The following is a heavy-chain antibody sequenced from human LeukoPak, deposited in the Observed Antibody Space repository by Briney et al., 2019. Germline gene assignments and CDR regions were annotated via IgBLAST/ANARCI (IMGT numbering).Heavy chain of an antibody. CDR1: GFTFRNYG. CDR3: ATVRGSDGNFYIDY. V-gene: IGHV3-33*01. J-gene: IGHJ4*02. D-gene: IGHD2-15*01. CDR2: IWYDGSRK. Sequence: PGTSLRLSCAASGFTFRNYGMHWVRQAPGKGLEWVALIWYDGSRKYYLDSVKGRFTISRDNSKNMLYLQMSSLRAEDTAVYYCATVRGSDGNFYIDYWGQGTLVTVSS.